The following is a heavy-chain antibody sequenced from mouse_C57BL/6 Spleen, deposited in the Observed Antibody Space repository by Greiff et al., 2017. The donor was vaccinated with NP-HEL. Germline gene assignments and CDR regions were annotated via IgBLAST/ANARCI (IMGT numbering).Heavy chain of an antibody. D-gene: IGHD2-3*01. J-gene: IGHJ4*01. CDR1: GYTFTDYE. CDR3: TRSDGYYGGAMDC. Sequence: VQLQQSGAELVRPGASVTLSCKASGYTFTDYEMHWVKQTPVHGLEWIGAIDPETGGTAYNQKFKGKAILTADKSSSTAYMELRSLTSEDSAVYYCTRSDGYYGGAMDCWGQGTSVTVSS. CDR2: IDPETGGT. V-gene: IGHV1-15*01.